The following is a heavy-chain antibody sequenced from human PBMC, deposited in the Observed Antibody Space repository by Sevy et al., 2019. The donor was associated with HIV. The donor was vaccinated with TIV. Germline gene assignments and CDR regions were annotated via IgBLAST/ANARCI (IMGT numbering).Heavy chain of an antibody. CDR3: ARDGGYSDYGMDV. CDR1: GFRFSGYY. V-gene: IGHV3-48*01. CDR2: ISSGGHTI. D-gene: IGHD2-15*01. Sequence: GGSLRLSCVGSGFRFSGYYMNWVRQAPGKGLECISFISSGGHTIYYADSVKGRFTISRDSAKNSVYLQMNSLRVEDTAVYYCARDGGYSDYGMDVWGQGTTVTVSS. J-gene: IGHJ6*02.